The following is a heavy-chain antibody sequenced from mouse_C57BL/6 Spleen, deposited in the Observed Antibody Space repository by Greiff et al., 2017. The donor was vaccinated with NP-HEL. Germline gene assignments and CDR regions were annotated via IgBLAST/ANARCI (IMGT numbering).Heavy chain of an antibody. CDR2: INPGSGGT. V-gene: IGHV1-54*01. D-gene: IGHD3-3*01. Sequence: QVQLQQSGAELVRPGTSVKVSCKASGYAFTNYLIEWVKQRPGQGLEWIGVINPGSGGTNYNEKFKGKATLTADKSSSTAYMQLSSLTSEDSAVYFCARQGPPYAMDYWGQGTSVTVSS. CDR1: GYAFTNYL. J-gene: IGHJ4*01. CDR3: ARQGPPYAMDY.